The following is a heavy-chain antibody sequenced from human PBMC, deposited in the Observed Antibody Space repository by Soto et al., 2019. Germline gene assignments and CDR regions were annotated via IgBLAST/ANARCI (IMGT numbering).Heavy chain of an antibody. CDR3: ASDLVGASDSYGLDV. D-gene: IGHD1-26*01. V-gene: IGHV3-33*01. J-gene: IGHJ6*02. CDR1: GFTFSNYG. Sequence: XVSLRLSCAASGFTFSNYGMHWVRQAPGKGLEWVAIIWHDGNNKYYADSVRGRFIISRDNSKNRLYLQMNSLRAEDTAVYYCASDLVGASDSYGLDVWGQGTPVTAP. CDR2: IWHDGNNK.